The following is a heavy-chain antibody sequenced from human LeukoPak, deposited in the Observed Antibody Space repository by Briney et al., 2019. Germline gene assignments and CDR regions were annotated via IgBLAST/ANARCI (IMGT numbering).Heavy chain of an antibody. D-gene: IGHD1-14*01. CDR2: IWYDGSQR. CDR3: ATSSPRNYFDH. CDR1: GFIFSTYG. V-gene: IGHV3-33*01. Sequence: GGSLRLSCVASGFIFSTYGLHWVRQSPGRGLEWVAVIWYDGSQRYYADSVKGRFTISRDDSQNTIYLQMDSLRAEDTAVYYCATSSPRNYFDHWGQGTLATVSS. J-gene: IGHJ4*02.